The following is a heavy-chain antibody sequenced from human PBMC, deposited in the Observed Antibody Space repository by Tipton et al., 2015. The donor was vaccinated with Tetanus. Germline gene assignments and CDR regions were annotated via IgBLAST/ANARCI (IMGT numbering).Heavy chain of an antibody. V-gene: IGHV3-11*01. D-gene: IGHD3-16*01. Sequence: SLRLSCEASGLIFTDYYLSWIRQAPGKGLEWLSYISNSGNTISYADSVQGRFTSSRDNAKNSLHLQMNSLRAEDSAIYYCAGGGDDAFDIWGQGTVVPVSA. CDR1: GLIFTDYY. CDR2: ISNSGNTI. CDR3: AGGGDDAFDI. J-gene: IGHJ3*02.